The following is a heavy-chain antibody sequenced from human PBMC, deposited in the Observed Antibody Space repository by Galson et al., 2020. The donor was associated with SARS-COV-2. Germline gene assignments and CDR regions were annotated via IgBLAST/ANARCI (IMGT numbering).Heavy chain of an antibody. Sequence: GGSLRLSCAASGFTVSNNYMNWVRQAPGKGLEWVSIIYSGGSTYYADSVKGRFTISRDNSKNTLYLQMNSLRAEDTAMYYCAKDRGGYSSSWYERAVDIWGQGTMVTVSS. CDR2: IYSGGST. V-gene: IGHV3-53*01. CDR1: GFTVSNNY. D-gene: IGHD6-13*01. CDR3: AKDRGGYSSSWYERAVDI. J-gene: IGHJ3*02.